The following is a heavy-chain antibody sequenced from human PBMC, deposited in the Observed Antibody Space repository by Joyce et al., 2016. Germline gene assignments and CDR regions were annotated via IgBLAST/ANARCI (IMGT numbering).Heavy chain of an antibody. D-gene: IGHD5-18*01. CDR2: VYLHGIT. CDR3: ARRPYNVHTPLGSDWYFDL. Sequence: QVQLQESGPGLVKPSETLSFWGWIRQPPGKGLEWIGNVYLHGITHYSPSLKSRVTISMDTSKNQFSLKLNSVTAADTAVYFCARRPYNVHTPLGSDWYFDLWGRGTLVTVSS. V-gene: IGHV4-38-2*01. J-gene: IGHJ2*01.